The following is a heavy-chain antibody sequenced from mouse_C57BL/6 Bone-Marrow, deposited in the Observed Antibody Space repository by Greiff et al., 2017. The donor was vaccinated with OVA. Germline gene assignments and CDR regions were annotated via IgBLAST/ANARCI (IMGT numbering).Heavy chain of an antibody. CDR1: GYAFSSSW. D-gene: IGHD2-1*01. J-gene: IGHJ3*01. CDR3: ASVYRFAY. CDR2: IYPGDGDT. V-gene: IGHV1-82*01. Sequence: VQLQQSGPELVKPGASVKLSCKASGYAFSSSWMNWVKQRPGKGLEWIGRIYPGDGDTNYNGKFKGKATLTADKSSSTAYMQLSSLSSEDSAVYFCASVYRFAYWGQGTLVTVSA.